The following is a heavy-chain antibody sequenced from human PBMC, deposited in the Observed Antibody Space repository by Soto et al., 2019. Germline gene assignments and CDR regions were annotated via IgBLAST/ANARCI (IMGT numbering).Heavy chain of an antibody. CDR3: ARRRAAAERYFDY. Sequence: QVQLVESGGGVVQPGRSLRLSCAASGFTFSSYAMHWVRQAPGKGLEWVAVISYDGSNKYYADSVKGRFTISRDNSKNTLYLQMNSLRAEDTAVCYCARRRAAAERYFDYWGQGTLVTVSS. D-gene: IGHD6-13*01. J-gene: IGHJ4*02. CDR2: ISYDGSNK. V-gene: IGHV3-30-3*01. CDR1: GFTFSSYA.